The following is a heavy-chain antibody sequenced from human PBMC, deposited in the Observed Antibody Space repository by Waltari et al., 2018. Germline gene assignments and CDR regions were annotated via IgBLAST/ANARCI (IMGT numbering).Heavy chain of an antibody. CDR2: IYTSGST. CDR1: GGSISSGTYY. V-gene: IGHV4-61*02. D-gene: IGHD6-13*01. J-gene: IGHJ5*02. CDR3: ARGRGYSST. Sequence: QVQLQESGPGLVKPSQTLSLTCTVPGGSISSGTYYWSWIRQPAGKGLEWIGRIYTSGSTNYNPSLKSRVTISVDTSKNQFSLKLSSVTAADTAVYYCARGRGYSSTWGQGTLVTVSS.